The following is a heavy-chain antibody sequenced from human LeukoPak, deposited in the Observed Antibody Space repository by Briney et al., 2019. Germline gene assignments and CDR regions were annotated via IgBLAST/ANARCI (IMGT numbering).Heavy chain of an antibody. Sequence: GGSLRLSCAASGFTFGSYSMNWVRQAPGKGLEWVSSISSSSSYIYYADSVKGRFTISRDNAKNSLCLQMDSLRAEDTAVYYCARDIGLGVLDGSCWFDPWGQGTLVTVSS. V-gene: IGHV3-21*01. J-gene: IGHJ5*02. D-gene: IGHD2-15*01. CDR2: ISSSSSYI. CDR3: ARDIGLGVLDGSCWFDP. CDR1: GFTFGSYS.